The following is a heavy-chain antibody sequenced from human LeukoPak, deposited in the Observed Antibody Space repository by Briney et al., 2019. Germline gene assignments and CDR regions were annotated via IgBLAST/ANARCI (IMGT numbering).Heavy chain of an antibody. CDR1: GYTFTGYY. J-gene: IGHJ4*02. D-gene: IGHD3-3*01. Sequence: ASVKVSCKASGYTFTGYYMHWVRRAPGQGLEWMGWINPNSGGTNYAQKFQGRVTMTRDPSISTAYMELSRLRSDDTAVYYCARDPTRGYDFWSGYYEGGDYWGQGTLVTVSS. V-gene: IGHV1-2*02. CDR2: INPNSGGT. CDR3: ARDPTRGYDFWSGYYEGGDY.